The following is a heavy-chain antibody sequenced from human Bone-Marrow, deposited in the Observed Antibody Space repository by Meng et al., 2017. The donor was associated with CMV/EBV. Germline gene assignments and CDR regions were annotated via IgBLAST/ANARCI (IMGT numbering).Heavy chain of an antibody. CDR3: ARGGVVVNGAPFDY. CDR2: INHSGST. Sequence: QVQLKQWGAGLLKPSETLSLTCAVYGGSFSGYYWSWIRQPPGKGLEWIGEINHSGSTNYNPSLKSRVTISVDTSKNQFSLKLSSVTAADTAVYYCARGGVVVNGAPFDYWGQGTLVTVSS. J-gene: IGHJ4*02. D-gene: IGHD3-22*01. CDR1: GGSFSGYY. V-gene: IGHV4-34*01.